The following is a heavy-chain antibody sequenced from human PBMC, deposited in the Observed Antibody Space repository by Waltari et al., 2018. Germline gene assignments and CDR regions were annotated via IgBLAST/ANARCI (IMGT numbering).Heavy chain of an antibody. CDR1: GFTVTNNY. J-gene: IGHJ6*02. CDR3: AXXDYYXTGGLVREPXXYYGMDV. Sequence: EVQLVEXGGGLIQPGGSLRLSCAXSGFTVTNNYXSWVRXAPGKXLEWVSVIYSGGNTYYADSVKGRXTISRDNSXSRLXLQXNNXXXEXTAVYYCAXXDYYXTGGLVREPXXYYGMDVXGQGTKVTVX. D-gene: IGHD3-10*01. V-gene: IGHV3-53*01. CDR2: IYSGGNT.